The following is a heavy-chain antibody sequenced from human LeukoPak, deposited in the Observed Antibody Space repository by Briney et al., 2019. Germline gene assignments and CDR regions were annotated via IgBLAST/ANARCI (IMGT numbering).Heavy chain of an antibody. CDR2: ISAYNGNT. J-gene: IGHJ4*02. CDR1: GYTFTSYG. Sequence: SVKFSCKASGYTFTSYGISWVRQAPGQGLECMGCISAYNGNTHYAQKLQGRVTMTTDTSTSTAYMELRSLRSDDPAVYYCARSGGTPAVAGTSGYWGQGTLVTVSS. D-gene: IGHD6-19*01. CDR3: ARSGGTPAVAGTSGY. V-gene: IGHV1-18*04.